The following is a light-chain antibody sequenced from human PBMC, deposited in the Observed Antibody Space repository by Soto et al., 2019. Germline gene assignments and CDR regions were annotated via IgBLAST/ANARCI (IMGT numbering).Light chain of an antibody. CDR3: QQYVTPPYT. J-gene: IGKJ2*01. CDR2: GAS. V-gene: IGKV3-20*01. CDR1: RSVSFAY. Sequence: IVLTQSPATLSLSPGERASLSCMATRSVSFAYIAWYQLRPGLAPRLLIYGASSRATGIPDWFSCSGSGTDFTLTIGRLEPEDSAVYYCQQYVTPPYTFGQGIKLEI.